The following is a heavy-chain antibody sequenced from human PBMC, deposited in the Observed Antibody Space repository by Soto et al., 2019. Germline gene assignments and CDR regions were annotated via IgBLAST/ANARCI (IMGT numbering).Heavy chain of an antibody. J-gene: IGHJ5*02. CDR1: DDSSSDSRYY. D-gene: IGHD4-17*01. V-gene: IGHV4-39*01. Sequence: XATLSLTSSVLDDSSSDSRYYWGWFRQSPEKGLEWIGSISHDGHAYYNPPLKSRVTLFADTSRNQFSLKMKSVTVADTALYFCARRVYGDYLGGNWFDPWGQGAPVTVSA. CDR3: ARRVYGDYLGGNWFDP. CDR2: ISHDGHA.